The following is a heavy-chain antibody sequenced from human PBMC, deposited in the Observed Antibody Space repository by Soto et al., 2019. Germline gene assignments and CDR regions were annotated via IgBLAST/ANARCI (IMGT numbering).Heavy chain of an antibody. Sequence: ASVKVSCKASGDSFTGDYRHWVRQAPGQGLEWMGWINPNSGGTNYAQKFQGRVTMTRDESISTAYMEMSRLRSDDTAVYYCARDAIEAARKEPAYWGQGTMVPVSP. CDR2: INPNSGGT. V-gene: IGHV1-2*02. J-gene: IGHJ4*02. CDR3: ARDAIEAARKEPAY. D-gene: IGHD6-6*01. CDR1: GDSFTGDY.